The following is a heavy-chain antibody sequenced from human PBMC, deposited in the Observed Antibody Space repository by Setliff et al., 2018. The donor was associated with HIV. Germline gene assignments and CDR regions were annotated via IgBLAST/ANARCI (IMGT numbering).Heavy chain of an antibody. CDR2: INHSGRT. V-gene: IGHV4-34*01. CDR3: AREDYYYYGMDV. J-gene: IGHJ6*02. Sequence: SETLSLTCAVYGGSFNGYSLTWIRQPPGKGLEWIGGINHSGRTNYNPSLKSRVTISVDTSKNQFSLKLSSVTAADTAVYYCAREDYYYYGMDVWGQGTTVTVSS. CDR1: GGSFNGYS.